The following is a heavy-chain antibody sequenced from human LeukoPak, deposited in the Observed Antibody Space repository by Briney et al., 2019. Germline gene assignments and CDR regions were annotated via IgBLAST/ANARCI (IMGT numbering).Heavy chain of an antibody. CDR3: ARDCSGGSCYLYGMDV. Sequence: GGSLRLSCAASGFTFSSYAMSWVRQAPGKGLEWVSAISGSGGSTYYADSVKGRFTISRDNSKNTLYLQMNSLRAEDTAVYYCARDCSGGSCYLYGMDVWGQGTTVTVSS. J-gene: IGHJ6*02. D-gene: IGHD2-15*01. V-gene: IGHV3-23*01. CDR1: GFTFSSYA. CDR2: ISGSGGST.